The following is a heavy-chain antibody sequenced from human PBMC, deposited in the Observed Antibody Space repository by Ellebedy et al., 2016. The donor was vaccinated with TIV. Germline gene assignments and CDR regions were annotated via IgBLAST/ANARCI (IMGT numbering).Heavy chain of an antibody. V-gene: IGHV3-7*01. Sequence: GGSLRLSCASSGFTFSSYWMHWVRQAPGKGLEWVANIKQDGSEKYYVDSVKGRFSISRDNAKNSLYVQMNSLRDEDTAVYYCARDQWLGRAYYFDSWGQGTLVTVSS. CDR1: GFTFSSYW. CDR3: ARDQWLGRAYYFDS. CDR2: IKQDGSEK. J-gene: IGHJ4*02. D-gene: IGHD6-19*01.